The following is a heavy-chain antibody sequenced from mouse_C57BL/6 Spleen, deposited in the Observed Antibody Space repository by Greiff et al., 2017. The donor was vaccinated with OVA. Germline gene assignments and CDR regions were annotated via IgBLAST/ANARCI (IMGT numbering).Heavy chain of an antibody. Sequence: VMLVESGPGLVQPSQSLSITCTVSGFSLTSYGVHWVRQSPGKGLEWLGVIWRGGSTDYNAAFMSRLSITKDNSKSQVFFKMNSLQADDTAIYYCAKIFHYYYGSSYAMDYWGQGTSVTVSS. D-gene: IGHD1-1*01. CDR2: IWRGGST. CDR1: GFSLTSYG. CDR3: AKIFHYYYGSSYAMDY. J-gene: IGHJ4*01. V-gene: IGHV2-5*01.